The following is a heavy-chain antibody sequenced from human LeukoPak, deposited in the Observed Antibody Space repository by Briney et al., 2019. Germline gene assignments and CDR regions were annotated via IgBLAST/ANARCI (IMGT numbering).Heavy chain of an antibody. CDR1: GYTLTELS. V-gene: IGHV1-24*01. D-gene: IGHD2-8*01. CDR3: AGGYCTTITCFAAY. Sequence: ASVKVSCKVSGYTLTELSMHWVRQAPGKGLEWMGSFDPEDGETIYAQKFQGRVTMTEGTSTDTAYMELSSLRSEDTAVYYCAGGYCTTITCFAAYWGQGTLVTVSS. CDR2: FDPEDGET. J-gene: IGHJ4*02.